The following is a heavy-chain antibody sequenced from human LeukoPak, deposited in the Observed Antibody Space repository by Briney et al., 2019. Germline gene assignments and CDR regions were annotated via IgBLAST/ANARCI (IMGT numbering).Heavy chain of an antibody. CDR3: ARGPSARFFGVAKGAFDI. V-gene: IGHV3-48*01. J-gene: IGHJ3*02. CDR1: GFSFSSYS. CDR2: ISRSSYSI. Sequence: GGSLRLSCAASGFSFSSYSMNWVRQAPGKRLEWVSHISRSSYSIYYADSVKGRFTISRDNSKNTLDLQMNSLRAEDAAVYYCARGPSARFFGVAKGAFDIWGQGTMVTVSS. D-gene: IGHD3-3*01.